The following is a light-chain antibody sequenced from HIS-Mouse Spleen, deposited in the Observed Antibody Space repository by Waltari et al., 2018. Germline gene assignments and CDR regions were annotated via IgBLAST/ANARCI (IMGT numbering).Light chain of an antibody. CDR1: VLSKIS. V-gene: IGLV3-27*01. CDR2: KDS. J-gene: IGLJ2*01. Sequence: YELTHPSSVSVSPGQTARITCSGDVLSKISDRWCQQKPVQAPVLVIDKDSARPSGIPERFSGSSSGTTVTLTISGAQVEDEADYYCYSAADNSGVFGGGTKLTVL. CDR3: YSAADNSGV.